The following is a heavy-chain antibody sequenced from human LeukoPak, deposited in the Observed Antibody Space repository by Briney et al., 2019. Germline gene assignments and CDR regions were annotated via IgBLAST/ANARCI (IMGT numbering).Heavy chain of an antibody. V-gene: IGHV1-2*02. CDR3: ARGSGSYYHVSRPPDY. D-gene: IGHD3-10*01. CDR2: INPNSGGT. Sequence: ASVKVSCKASGYTFTGYYMHWVRQAPGQGLEWMGWINPNSGGTNYAQKFQGRVTMTRDTSISTAYMELSRPRSDDTAVYYCARGSGSYYHVSRPPDYWGQGTLVTVSS. J-gene: IGHJ4*02. CDR1: GYTFTGYY.